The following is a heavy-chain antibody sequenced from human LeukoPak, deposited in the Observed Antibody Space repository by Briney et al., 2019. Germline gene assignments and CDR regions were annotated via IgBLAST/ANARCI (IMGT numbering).Heavy chain of an antibody. J-gene: IGHJ4*02. CDR1: GGSIRHYS. Sequence: SETLSLTCTDSGGSIRHYSCSWIRQPPGKGLEWIGYINYSGNTNYNPSLKSRVTISVDTSKSQFSLKVNSVTAADTAVYYCARLNGGDWGQGTLVTVSS. D-gene: IGHD4-23*01. V-gene: IGHV4-59*08. CDR3: ARLNGGD. CDR2: INYSGNT.